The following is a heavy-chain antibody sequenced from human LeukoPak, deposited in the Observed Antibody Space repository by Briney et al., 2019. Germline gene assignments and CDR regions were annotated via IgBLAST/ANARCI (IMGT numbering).Heavy chain of an antibody. J-gene: IGHJ4*02. Sequence: GGSLRPSCAASGFTFSSYWMHWVRQAPGKGLLWVSRINSDGSVTTYADSVKGRFTISRDNAKNSLYLQMNSLRAEDTAVYYCARDAYSYGRPDFYFDYWGQGTLVTVSS. CDR1: GFTFSSYW. CDR2: INSDGSVT. D-gene: IGHD5-18*01. CDR3: ARDAYSYGRPDFYFDY. V-gene: IGHV3-74*01.